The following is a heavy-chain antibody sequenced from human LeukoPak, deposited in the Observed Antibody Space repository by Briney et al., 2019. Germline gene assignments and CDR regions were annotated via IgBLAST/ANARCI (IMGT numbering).Heavy chain of an antibody. D-gene: IGHD3-22*01. Sequence: SVKVSCKASGYTFTSYDINWVRQAPGQGLEWMGGIIPIFGTANYAQKFQGRVTITADESTSTAYMELSSLRSEDTAVYYCARAPWGSSGYYYLLWYWGQGTLVTVSS. V-gene: IGHV1-69*13. CDR3: ARAPWGSSGYYYLLWY. J-gene: IGHJ4*02. CDR1: GYTFTSYD. CDR2: IIPIFGTA.